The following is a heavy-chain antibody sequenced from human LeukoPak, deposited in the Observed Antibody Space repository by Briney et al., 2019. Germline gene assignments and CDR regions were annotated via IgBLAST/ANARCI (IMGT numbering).Heavy chain of an antibody. Sequence: GSLRLSCAASGFTFSTYAMHWVRQAPGKGLEWVSVISYDGSNKYYADSVKGRFTISRDNSKNTLYLQMNSLRAEDTAAYYCARDIDAAGSKLFENWGQGTLVTVSS. J-gene: IGHJ4*02. D-gene: IGHD4-11*01. CDR3: ARDIDAAGSKLFEN. V-gene: IGHV3-30*01. CDR2: ISYDGSNK. CDR1: GFTFSTYA.